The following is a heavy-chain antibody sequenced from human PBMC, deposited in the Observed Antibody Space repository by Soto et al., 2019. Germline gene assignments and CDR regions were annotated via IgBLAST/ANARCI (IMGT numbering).Heavy chain of an antibody. Sequence: GGSLRLSCAASGFTVSSNYMSWVRQAPGKGLEWVSVIYSGGSTYYADSVKGRFTISRDNSKNTLYLQMNSLRAEDTAVYYCARDLRVSSSTYYFDYWGQGTLVTVSS. J-gene: IGHJ4*02. V-gene: IGHV3-53*01. CDR1: GFTVSSNY. D-gene: IGHD6-6*01. CDR2: IYSGGST. CDR3: ARDLRVSSSTYYFDY.